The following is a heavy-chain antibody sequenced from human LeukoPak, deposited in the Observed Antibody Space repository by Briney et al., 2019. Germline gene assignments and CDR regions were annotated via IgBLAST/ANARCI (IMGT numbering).Heavy chain of an antibody. CDR1: GFTFSSYA. J-gene: IGHJ6*02. CDR3: ASGFEEDYYGMDV. Sequence: PGGSLRLSCAASGFTFSSYAMSWVRQAPGKGLEWVSAISGSGGSTYYADSVKGRFTISRDNSKNTLYLQMNSLRAEDTAVYYCASGFEEDYYGMDVWGQGTTVTVSS. D-gene: IGHD3-9*01. CDR2: ISGSGGST. V-gene: IGHV3-23*01.